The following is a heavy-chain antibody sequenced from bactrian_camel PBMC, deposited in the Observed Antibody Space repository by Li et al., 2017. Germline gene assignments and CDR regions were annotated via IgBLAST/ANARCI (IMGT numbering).Heavy chain of an antibody. Sequence: HVQLVESGGDLVRPGGSLRLSCAASGFTFSTYAMSWVRQAPGKGLEWVASITTGGNTFYTDSVKGRFTISRDNDKNTLYLRLNVLKTEDTAMYYCVGGPDGGSRYGTGPWGQGTQVTVS. D-gene: IGHD6*01. CDR3: VGGPDGGSRYGTGP. CDR1: GFTFSTYA. J-gene: IGHJ6*01. V-gene: IGHV3S37*01. CDR2: ITTGGNT.